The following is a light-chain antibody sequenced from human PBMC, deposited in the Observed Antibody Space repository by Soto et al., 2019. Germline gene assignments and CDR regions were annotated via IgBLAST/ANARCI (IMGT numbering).Light chain of an antibody. CDR3: NSYTSSRTYV. CDR1: SSDVGGYNY. V-gene: IGLV2-14*01. Sequence: QSVLTQPASVSGSPGQSITISCTGTSSDVGGYNYVSWYQQHPGKAPKLMIYDVTNRPSGVSNHFSGSKSGNTASLTISGLQAEDEADYYCNSYTSSRTYVFGVGTKVTVL. J-gene: IGLJ1*01. CDR2: DVT.